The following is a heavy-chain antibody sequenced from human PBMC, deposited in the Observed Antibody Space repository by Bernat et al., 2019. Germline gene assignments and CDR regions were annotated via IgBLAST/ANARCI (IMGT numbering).Heavy chain of an antibody. Sequence: EVQLVESGGGLVQPGGSLRLSCAASGFTYSTYAMTWVRQAPGKGLEWVSAISNSGRNANYADSVKGRFTISRDNSKNTLYLQMNSLSVEDTAVYYCAKTPCTSTTCSYYFDYWGQGTLVTVSS. J-gene: IGHJ4*02. CDR3: AKTPCTSTTCSYYFDY. CDR1: GFTYSTYA. CDR2: ISNSGRNA. D-gene: IGHD2-2*01. V-gene: IGHV3-23*04.